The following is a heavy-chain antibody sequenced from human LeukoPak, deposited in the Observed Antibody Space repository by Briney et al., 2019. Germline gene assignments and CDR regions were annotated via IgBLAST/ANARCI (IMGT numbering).Heavy chain of an antibody. J-gene: IGHJ3*02. V-gene: IGHV3-33*01. CDR3: ARGGLGYCSGGSCYPGAAFDI. D-gene: IGHD2-15*01. CDR1: GFTFFSNYA. Sequence: GGSLRLSCAASGFTFFSNYAMHWVRQAPGKGLEWMAVIWYDGNNKYCADSVKGRFTISRDNSKNTLYLQMNSLRAEDTAVYYCARGGLGYCSGGSCYPGAAFDIWGQGTMVTVSS. CDR2: IWYDGNNK.